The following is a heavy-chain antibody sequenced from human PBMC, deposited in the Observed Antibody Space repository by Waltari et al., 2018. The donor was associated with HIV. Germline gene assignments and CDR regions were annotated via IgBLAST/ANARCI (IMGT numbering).Heavy chain of an antibody. V-gene: IGHV3-30*04. CDR2: ISYDGSNK. Sequence: QVQLVESGGGVVQPGGSLRLSWAALGFTFSRLAVHWVRQAPGKGLEWVAVISYDGSNKYYADSVKGRFTISRDNSKNTLYLQMNSLRAEDTAVYYCARDGVAAEPGDYWGQGTLVTVSS. CDR3: ARDGVAAEPGDY. CDR1: GFTFSRLA. D-gene: IGHD6-13*01. J-gene: IGHJ4*02.